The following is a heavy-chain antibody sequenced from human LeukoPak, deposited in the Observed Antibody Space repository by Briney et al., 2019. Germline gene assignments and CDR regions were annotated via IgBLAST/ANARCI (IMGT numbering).Heavy chain of an antibody. CDR2: ISERGGST. CDR3: AKRGIVIRAVIIIGFHKEAYYFDY. CDR1: GFTLRDSW. J-gene: IGHJ4*02. V-gene: IGHV3-23*01. Sequence: GGSLRLSCATSGFTLRDSWMTWVRQAPGKGLEWVSGISERGGSTNYADSVKGRFIISRDTSENTVYLQMNSLRVEDTAVYFCAKRGIVIRAVIIIGFHKEAYYFDYWGQGILVTVSS. D-gene: IGHD3-10*01.